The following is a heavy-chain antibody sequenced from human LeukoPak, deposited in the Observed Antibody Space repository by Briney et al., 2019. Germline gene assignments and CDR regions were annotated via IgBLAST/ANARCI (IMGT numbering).Heavy chain of an antibody. CDR2: IYHSGST. D-gene: IGHD2-15*01. Sequence: PSETLSLTCAVSGGSISSGGYSWSWIRQPPGKGLEWIGYIYHSGSTYYNPSLKSRVTISVDTSKNQFSLKLSSVTAADTAVYYCARGGYCSGGSCYSFDYWGQGTLVTVSS. V-gene: IGHV4-30-2*02. J-gene: IGHJ4*02. CDR1: GGSISSGGYS. CDR3: ARGGYCSGGSCYSFDY.